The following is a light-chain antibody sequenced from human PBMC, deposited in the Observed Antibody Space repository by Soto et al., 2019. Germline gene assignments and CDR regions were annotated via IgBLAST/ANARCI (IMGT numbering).Light chain of an antibody. Sequence: QSVLNQPASVSGSPGQSITISCTGTSSDVGGYNYVSWYQQHPGIAPKLMIYDVSNRPSGVSNRFSGSKSGNTASLTISGLQAEDEADYYCSSYTSSSTLDVFGTGTKVTVL. CDR2: DVS. J-gene: IGLJ1*01. CDR1: SSDVGGYNY. CDR3: SSYTSSSTLDV. V-gene: IGLV2-14*01.